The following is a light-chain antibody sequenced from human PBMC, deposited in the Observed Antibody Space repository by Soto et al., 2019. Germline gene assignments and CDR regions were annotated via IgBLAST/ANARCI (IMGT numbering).Light chain of an antibody. J-gene: IGLJ1*01. Sequence: QSVLTQPPSLSATPGQRVNISCSGSFSNIGDNAVNWYQQLPGAAPKLLIYLNDQRPSGVPDRFSGSKSGTSAFLAISGLQAEDEADYYCSSYTSSTPYVFGTGTKVTVL. V-gene: IGLV1-44*01. CDR2: LND. CDR1: FSNIGDNA. CDR3: SSYTSSTPYV.